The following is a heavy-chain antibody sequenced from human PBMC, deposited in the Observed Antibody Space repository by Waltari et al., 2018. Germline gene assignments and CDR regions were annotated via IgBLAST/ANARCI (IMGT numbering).Heavy chain of an antibody. J-gene: IGHJ4*02. CDR2: IYYSGDT. D-gene: IGHD3-16*01. V-gene: IGHV4-39*07. CDR3: TRDAPPPGVSGSYAAVDY. Sequence: QLQLQESGPGLVKPSETLSLACTVSGGSISSSDYYWGWIRQPPGKGLEWIGSIYYSGDTSHNPSLKRRANRSMDTSKNQFSLKLSSVTAADTAVYYCTRDAPPPGVSGSYAAVDYWGQGSLVIVSS. CDR1: GGSISSSDYY.